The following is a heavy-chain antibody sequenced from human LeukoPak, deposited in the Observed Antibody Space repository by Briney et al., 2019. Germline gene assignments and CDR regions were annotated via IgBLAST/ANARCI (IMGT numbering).Heavy chain of an antibody. J-gene: IGHJ6*03. CDR2: IYYSGST. Sequence: SETLSLTCTVSGGSISSSSYYWGWLRQPPGKGLEWIGSIYYSGSTYYNPSLKSRVTISVDTSKNQFSLKLSSVTAADTAVYYCARANYDFWSGPYYYYMDVWGKGTTVTVSS. CDR3: ARANYDFWSGPYYYYMDV. V-gene: IGHV4-39*07. D-gene: IGHD3-3*01. CDR1: GGSISSSSYY.